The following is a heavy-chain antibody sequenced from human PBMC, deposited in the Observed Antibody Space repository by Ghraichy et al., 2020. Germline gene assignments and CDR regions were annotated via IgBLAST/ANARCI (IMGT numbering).Heavy chain of an antibody. CDR3: ACTGATSGIDY. V-gene: IGHV4-59*08. D-gene: IGHD1-26*01. Sequence: SETLSLTCTVSGGSISSYYWSWIRQPPGKGLGWIGYIYYSGSTNYNPSLKSRVTISVDTSKNQFSLKLSSVTAADTAVYYCACTGATSGIDYWGQGTLVTVSS. J-gene: IGHJ4*02. CDR1: GGSISSYY. CDR2: IYYSGST.